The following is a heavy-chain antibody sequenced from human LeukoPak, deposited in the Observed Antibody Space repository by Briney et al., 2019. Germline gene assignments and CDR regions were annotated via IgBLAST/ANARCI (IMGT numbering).Heavy chain of an antibody. J-gene: IGHJ4*02. Sequence: PGGSLRLSCPASGFTFSSYWMHWVRHAPGKGLVWVSRINSDGSSTSYADSVKGRFTISRDNAKNALYLQMNSLRAEDTAVYYCANYGDYGSFDYWGQGTLVTVSS. CDR3: ANYGDYGSFDY. V-gene: IGHV3-74*01. CDR1: GFTFSSYW. D-gene: IGHD4-17*01. CDR2: INSDGSST.